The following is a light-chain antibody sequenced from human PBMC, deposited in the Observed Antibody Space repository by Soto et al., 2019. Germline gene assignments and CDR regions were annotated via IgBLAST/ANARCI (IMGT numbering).Light chain of an antibody. J-gene: IGLJ1*01. CDR3: SSYTSSSTHKDV. V-gene: IGLV2-14*01. Sequence: QSVLTQPASVSGSPGQSITISCTGTSSDVGGYNYVSWYQQHPGKAPKLMIYEVSNRPSGVSNRFSGSKSGNTASLTISGLQAEDEADYYCSSYTSSSTHKDVLGSGTKVTVL. CDR2: EVS. CDR1: SSDVGGYNY.